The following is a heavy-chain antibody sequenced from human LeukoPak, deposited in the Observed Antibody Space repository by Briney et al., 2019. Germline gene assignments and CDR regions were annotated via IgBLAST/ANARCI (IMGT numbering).Heavy chain of an antibody. CDR2: ISSSGSTI. Sequence: RGSLRLSCAASGFTFSSYEMNWVRQAPGKGLEWVSYISSSGSTIYYADSVKGRFTISRDNAKNSLYLQMDSLRAEDTALYYCAREGGLRWRYYYYYYMDVWGKGTTVTVSS. J-gene: IGHJ6*03. V-gene: IGHV3-48*03. CDR3: AREGGLRWRYYYYYYMDV. D-gene: IGHD4-23*01. CDR1: GFTFSSYE.